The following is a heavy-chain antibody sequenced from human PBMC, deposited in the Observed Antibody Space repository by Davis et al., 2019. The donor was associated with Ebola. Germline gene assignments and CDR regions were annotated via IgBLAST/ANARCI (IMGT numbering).Heavy chain of an antibody. V-gene: IGHV1-69*06. CDR2: ISPIFGTT. D-gene: IGHD1-1*01. CDR3: ASTPSRQQEATLDTTGMDV. CDR1: GCTFSSYA. J-gene: IGHJ6*04. Sequence: AASVNVSCKASGCTFSSYAISWVRQAPGQGLEWLGGISPIFGTTNYAQKFQGRVTITADKSTSTAYMELSSLGSEDTAVYYCASTPSRQQEATLDTTGMDVWGKGTTVTVSS.